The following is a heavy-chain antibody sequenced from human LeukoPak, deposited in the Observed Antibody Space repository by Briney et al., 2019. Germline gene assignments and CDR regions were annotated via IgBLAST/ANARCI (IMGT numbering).Heavy chain of an antibody. CDR3: TTQSGAWNFDY. J-gene: IGHJ4*02. V-gene: IGHV3-15*07. CDR2: IKRKTDDGTT. CDR1: GFSFSDTW. D-gene: IGHD1-1*01. Sequence: GGSLRLSCAASGFSFSDTWMNWIRQAPGKGLEWVGLIKRKTDDGTTDYAAPEKGRFTISRDDSKNTLYLQMNSLKTEDTAVYYCTTQSGAWNFDYWGQGTLVTVSS.